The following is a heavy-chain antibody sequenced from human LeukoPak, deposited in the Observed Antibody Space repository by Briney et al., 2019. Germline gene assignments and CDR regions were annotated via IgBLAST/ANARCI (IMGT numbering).Heavy chain of an antibody. CDR2: IYTSGST. Sequence: PSQTLSLTCTVSGGSISSGSYYWSWIRQPAGKGLEWIGRIYTSGSTNYNPSLKSRVTISVDTPKNQFSLKLSSVTAADTAVYYCARQDYAYWYMDVWGKGTTVTVSS. V-gene: IGHV4-61*02. CDR3: ARQDYAYWYMDV. J-gene: IGHJ6*03. D-gene: IGHD3-16*01. CDR1: GGSISSGSYY.